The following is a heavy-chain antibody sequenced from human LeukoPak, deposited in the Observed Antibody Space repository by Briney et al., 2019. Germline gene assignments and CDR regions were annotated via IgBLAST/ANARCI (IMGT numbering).Heavy chain of an antibody. CDR3: AKCRLDSSGYYLFDY. Sequence: GGSLRLSCAVSGFTFSSYAMSWVRQAPGKGLEWVSAISGSGGSTYYADSVKGRFTISRDNSKNTLYLQMNSLRPEDTAVYYCAKCRLDSSGYYLFDYWGQGTLVTVSS. D-gene: IGHD3-22*01. J-gene: IGHJ4*02. CDR1: GFTFSSYA. CDR2: ISGSGGST. V-gene: IGHV3-23*01.